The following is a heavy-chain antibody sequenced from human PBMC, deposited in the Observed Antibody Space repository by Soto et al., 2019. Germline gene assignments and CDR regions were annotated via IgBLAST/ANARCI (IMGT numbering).Heavy chain of an antibody. CDR2: IYSGGTT. V-gene: IGHV3-53*01. Sequence: PGGSLRLSCAASGFTVSTNYMTWVRQAPERGLEWVSVIYSGGTTYYAVSVKGRITISPDTSNNQLSLQLNSVTPDDTAVYYCARLIGNSWLDSWGQGTLVTAPQ. CDR1: GFTVSTNY. D-gene: IGHD2-8*01. CDR3: ARLIGNSWLDS. J-gene: IGHJ5*01.